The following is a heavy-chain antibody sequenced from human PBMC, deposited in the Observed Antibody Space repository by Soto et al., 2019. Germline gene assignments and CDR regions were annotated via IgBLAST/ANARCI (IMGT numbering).Heavy chain of an antibody. CDR1: GFTFDDYA. Sequence: GGSLRLSCAASGFTFDDYAMHWVRQAPGKGLEWVSGISWNSGSIGYADSVKGRFTISRDNAKNSLYLQMNSLRAEDTALYYCAKDIGAARSGTQGGFDYWGQGTLVTVSS. J-gene: IGHJ4*02. V-gene: IGHV3-9*01. D-gene: IGHD6-6*01. CDR3: AKDIGAARSGTQGGFDY. CDR2: ISWNSGSI.